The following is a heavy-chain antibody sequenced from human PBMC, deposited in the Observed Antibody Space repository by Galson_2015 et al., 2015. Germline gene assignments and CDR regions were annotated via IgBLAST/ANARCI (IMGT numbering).Heavy chain of an antibody. D-gene: IGHD3-22*01. V-gene: IGHV3-33*01. CDR3: ARAGTYYYDSSGYYYDY. CDR2: IWYDGSNK. J-gene: IGHJ4*02. Sequence: SLRLSCAASGFTFSSYGMHWVRQAPGKGLEWVAVIWYDGSNKYYADSVKGRFTISRDNSKNTLYLQMNSLRAEDTAVYYCARAGTYYYDSSGYYYDYWGQGTLVTVSS. CDR1: GFTFSSYG.